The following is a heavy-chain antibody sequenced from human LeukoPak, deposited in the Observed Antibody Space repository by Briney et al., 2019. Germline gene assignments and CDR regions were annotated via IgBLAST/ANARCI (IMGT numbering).Heavy chain of an antibody. J-gene: IGHJ5*02. Sequence: SETLSLTCAVSGGSVFGYYWSWIRQPPGKGLEWIGEIHHGGRSKYHPALKSRVTISVDTSKNQFSLKVSSVTAADTAVYYCARRVSGWFDPWGQGSLVTVSS. CDR2: IHHGGRS. CDR1: GGSVFGYY. V-gene: IGHV4-34*01. CDR3: ARRVSGWFDP.